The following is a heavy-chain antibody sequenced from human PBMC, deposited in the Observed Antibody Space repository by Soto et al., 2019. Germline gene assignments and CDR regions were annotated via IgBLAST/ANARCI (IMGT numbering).Heavy chain of an antibody. J-gene: IGHJ4*02. D-gene: IGHD2-15*01. CDR3: AIGPGGPDGPGDY. Sequence: QVQLVQSGAEVKKPGASVKVSCKASGYTFTSYAMHWVRQAPGQRLEWMGWINAGNGNTKYSQKFQGRVTITRDTSASTAYMKLSSLRSEDTAVYYCAIGPGGPDGPGDYWGQGTLVTVSS. CDR1: GYTFTSYA. V-gene: IGHV1-3*01. CDR2: INAGNGNT.